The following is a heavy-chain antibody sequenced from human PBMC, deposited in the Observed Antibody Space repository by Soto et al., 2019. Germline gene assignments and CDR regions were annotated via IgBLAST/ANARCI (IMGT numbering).Heavy chain of an antibody. V-gene: IGHV1-69*01. J-gene: IGHJ6*02. CDR3: ARVRDGASGGYYGMYV. CDR2: IIHIFGTA. CDR1: GGTFSSYA. Sequence: QVQLVQSGAEVKKPGSSVKVSCKASGGTFSSYAISWVRQAPGQGLEWMGGIIHIFGTANYAQKCQGRVTITADESTSTAYMELRSLRSEYTAVYYCARVRDGASGGYYGMYVWGQGTTVTVSS. D-gene: IGHD4-17*01.